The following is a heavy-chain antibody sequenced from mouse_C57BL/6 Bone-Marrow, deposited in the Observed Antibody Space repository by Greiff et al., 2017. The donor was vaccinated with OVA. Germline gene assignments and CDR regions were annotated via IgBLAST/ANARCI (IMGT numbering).Heavy chain of an antibody. CDR1: GYTFTSYW. J-gene: IGHJ2*01. D-gene: IGHD1-1*01. CDR3: ARFLLRYYFDY. Sequence: QVQLQQPGAELVKPVASVKLSCKASGYTFTSYWLQWVQQRPGQGLEWIVAIDPSDSYTNYTPKFKVKATLTVDPSSSPAYMQLSSLTSEDSAVYYCARFLLRYYFDYWGQGTTLTVSS. CDR2: IDPSDSYT. V-gene: IGHV1-50*01.